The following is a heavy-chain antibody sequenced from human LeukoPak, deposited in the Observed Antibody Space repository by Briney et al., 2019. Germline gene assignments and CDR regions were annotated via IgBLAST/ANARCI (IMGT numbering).Heavy chain of an antibody. CDR1: GGFISSFY. CDR3: ARGTVDTAIDN. J-gene: IGHJ4*02. D-gene: IGHD5-18*01. CDR2: IYYSGPT. Sequence: SETPSLTCTVSGGFISSFYCRWIRQPPGKGLEWIGHIYYSGPTNYDPSLKRRVTISADTSKNQFSLRLSSVTAADTAMYYCARGTVDTAIDNWGRGTLVTVSS. V-gene: IGHV4-59*08.